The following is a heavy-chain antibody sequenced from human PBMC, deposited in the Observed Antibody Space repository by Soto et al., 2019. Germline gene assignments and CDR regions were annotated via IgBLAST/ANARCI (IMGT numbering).Heavy chain of an antibody. J-gene: IGHJ6*03. CDR1: GGSISNYF. D-gene: IGHD3-16*01. V-gene: IGHV4-59*01. Sequence: TLALTCRVSGGSISNYFWSWIRQPPGKGLEWIGYIFNSGSTIYSPSLKSRVTLTLDTSKNQFSLRLGSVTVADTAIYYCARGPDTYYKDVWGKGTTVTVSS. CDR3: ARGPDTYYKDV. CDR2: IFNSGST.